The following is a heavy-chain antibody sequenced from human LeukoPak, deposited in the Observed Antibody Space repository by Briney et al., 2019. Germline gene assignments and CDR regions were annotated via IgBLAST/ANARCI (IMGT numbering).Heavy chain of an antibody. Sequence: GGSLRLSCAASGFSFSNYWMSWVRQAPGKGLEWVANIKEDGSEKNYVDSVKGRFTISRDNAKNSLYLQMNSLGAEDTAFYYCARVGFCGSSSCYSGYFDYWGQGTLVTVSS. J-gene: IGHJ4*02. V-gene: IGHV3-7*03. D-gene: IGHD2-2*02. CDR1: GFSFSNYW. CDR2: IKEDGSEK. CDR3: ARVGFCGSSSCYSGYFDY.